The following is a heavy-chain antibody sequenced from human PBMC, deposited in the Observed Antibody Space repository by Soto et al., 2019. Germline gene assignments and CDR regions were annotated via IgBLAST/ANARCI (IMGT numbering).Heavy chain of an antibody. D-gene: IGHD1-7*01. CDR1: GGSISSGGYA. J-gene: IGHJ5*02. CDR3: ARDSLTGNYFDP. V-gene: IGHV4-30-2*01. Sequence: QLQLQESGSGLVKPSQTLSLTCAVSGGSISSGGYAWNWIRQPPGKGLEWIGYIYHSVYTSYNPSLKSRVTRSVDKSKSQFSPKLSFVTAADTAVYYCARDSLTGNYFDPWGQGTLVNVSS. CDR2: IYHSVYT.